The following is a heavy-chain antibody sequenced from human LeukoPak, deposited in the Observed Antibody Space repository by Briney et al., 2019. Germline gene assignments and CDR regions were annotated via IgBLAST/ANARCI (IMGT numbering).Heavy chain of an antibody. V-gene: IGHV3-9*03. D-gene: IGHD6-13*01. CDR2: ISWNSGSL. Sequence: GGSLRLSCVASGFTFDDYAMHWVRQVPGKGLEWVSDISWNSGSLGYADSVKGRFTVSRDSAKNSLYLQMNSLKADDMAWYYCPKAGGSLAAAGDFDCWGRGTLVTASS. CDR3: PKAGGSLAAAGDFDC. CDR1: GFTFDDYA. J-gene: IGHJ4*02.